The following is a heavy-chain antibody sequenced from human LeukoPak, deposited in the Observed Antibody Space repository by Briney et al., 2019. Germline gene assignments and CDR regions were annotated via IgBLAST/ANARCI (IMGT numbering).Heavy chain of an antibody. V-gene: IGHV3-48*03. CDR2: INSRGTTI. J-gene: IGHJ4*02. Sequence: PGGSLTVSCAASGFSFSTYEMNWVRQAPGKGLEWVSYINSRGTTIYDADSVKGRFTISRGNAKNSLYLQMNSLRDEDTAVYYCARAKWQQLYYFDYWGQATMVAHSS. CDR1: GFSFSTYE. D-gene: IGHD5-24*01. CDR3: ARAKWQQLYYFDY.